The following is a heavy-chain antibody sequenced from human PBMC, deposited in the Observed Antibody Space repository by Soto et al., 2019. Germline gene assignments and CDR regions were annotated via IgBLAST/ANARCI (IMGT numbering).Heavy chain of an antibody. V-gene: IGHV3-72*01. CDR2: ARNKANSYTT. CDR1: GFTFSSYS. J-gene: IGHJ4*02. CDR3: ARVDKQLGTTFFDY. Sequence: GGSLRLSCAASGFTFSSYSMNWVRQAPGKGLEWVGRARNKANSYTTEYAASVKGRCTISRDDSKNSAYLQMNSLKTEDTAVYYCARVDKQLGTTFFDYWGQGILVTVSS. D-gene: IGHD1-1*01.